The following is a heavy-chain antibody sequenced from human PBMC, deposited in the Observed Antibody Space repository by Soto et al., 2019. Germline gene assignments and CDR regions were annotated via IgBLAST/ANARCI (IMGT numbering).Heavy chain of an antibody. V-gene: IGHV4-39*01. CDR2: TYYNGNA. Sequence: SETLSLTCNVSGGSIDRSNYYWDWLRQPPGNGLEWIGTTYYNGNAYYNPSLKSRVSMSVDTSKNQFSLKLVSVTAADTAVYYCARHFVAVVIKGWGYWGQGTLVTVSS. D-gene: IGHD3-10*01. CDR3: ARHFVAVVIKGWGY. J-gene: IGHJ4*02. CDR1: GGSIDRSNYY.